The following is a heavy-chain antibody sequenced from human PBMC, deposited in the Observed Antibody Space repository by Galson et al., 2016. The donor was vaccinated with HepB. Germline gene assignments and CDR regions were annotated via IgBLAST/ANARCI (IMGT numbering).Heavy chain of an antibody. D-gene: IGHD7-27*01. CDR2: IHSSGTS. J-gene: IGHJ4*02. V-gene: IGHV4-39*01. CDR1: GDSISSVGRH. CDR3: ARLEITGEIHD. Sequence: SETLSLTCTVSGDSISSVGRHWGWFRQSPGMGLEYIGSIHSSGTSYYNPSLTSRVTVSADTSRNQFFLSLTSVTAADTAVYFCARLEITGEIHDWGKGTLVTVSS.